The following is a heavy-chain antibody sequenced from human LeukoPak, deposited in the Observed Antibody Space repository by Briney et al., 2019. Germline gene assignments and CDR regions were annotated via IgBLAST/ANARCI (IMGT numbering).Heavy chain of an antibody. Sequence: KPGGSLRLSCAASVFSFNTYCMNWVRQAPGKGLEWVSSISSSSSYIYYADSVKGRFTISRDNAKNSLYLQMNSLRAEDTAVYYCAREGYSSSWYGNWFDPWGQGTLVTVSS. CDR3: AREGYSSSWYGNWFDP. CDR2: ISSSSSYI. D-gene: IGHD6-13*01. V-gene: IGHV3-21*01. J-gene: IGHJ5*02. CDR1: VFSFNTYC.